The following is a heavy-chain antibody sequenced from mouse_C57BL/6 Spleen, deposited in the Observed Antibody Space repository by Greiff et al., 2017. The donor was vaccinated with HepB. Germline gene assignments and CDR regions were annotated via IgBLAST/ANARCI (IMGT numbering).Heavy chain of an antibody. Sequence: QVQLQQSGAELVKPGASVKMSCKASGYTFTSYWITWVKQRPGQGLEWIGDIYPGSGSTNYNEKFKSKATLTVDTSSSTAYMQLISLTSEDSAVYYCARSSTYYGSSYEGYWGQGTTLTVSS. V-gene: IGHV1-55*01. CDR2: IYPGSGST. J-gene: IGHJ2*01. D-gene: IGHD1-1*01. CDR3: ARSSTYYGSSYEGY. CDR1: GYTFTSYW.